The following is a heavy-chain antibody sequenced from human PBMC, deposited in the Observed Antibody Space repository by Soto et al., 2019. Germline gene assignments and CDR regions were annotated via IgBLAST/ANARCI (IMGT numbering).Heavy chain of an antibody. CDR3: TKASGGDDRSCWYFDL. D-gene: IGHD1-1*01. CDR2: ISGSGFST. Sequence: EVQLLESGGGLVQPGGSLRLSCAASGFTFTSYAMSWVRQAPGKGLEWVSAISGSGFSTYYAASVKGRFTISRDQYKNTLFLQMNSLRVEDTATYYCTKASGGDDRSCWYFDLWGRGALVTVSS. V-gene: IGHV3-23*01. CDR1: GFTFTSYA. J-gene: IGHJ2*01.